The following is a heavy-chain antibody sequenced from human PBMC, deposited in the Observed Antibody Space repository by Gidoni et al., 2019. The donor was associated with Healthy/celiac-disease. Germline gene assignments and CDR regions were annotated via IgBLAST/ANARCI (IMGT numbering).Heavy chain of an antibody. Sequence: QVQLVESGGGVVQPGRSLGLSCAASGFTFSSYAMHWVRQAPGKGLEWVAVISYDGSNKYYADSVKGRFTISRDNSKNTLYLQMNSLRAEDTAVYYCARDPDGYKKYYFDYWGQGTLVTVSS. V-gene: IGHV3-30-3*01. CDR1: GFTFSSYA. CDR3: ARDPDGYKKYYFDY. D-gene: IGHD5-12*01. J-gene: IGHJ4*02. CDR2: ISYDGSNK.